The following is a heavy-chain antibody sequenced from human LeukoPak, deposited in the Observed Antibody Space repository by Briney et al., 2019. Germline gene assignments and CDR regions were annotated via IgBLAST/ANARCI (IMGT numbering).Heavy chain of an antibody. D-gene: IGHD6-13*01. Sequence: TSETLSLTCAVSGYSISSGYYWGWIRQPPGKGLEWIGSIYHSGSTYYNPSLKSRVTISVDTSKNQFSLKLSSVTAADTAVYYCARHASGYSSSWYPLGAFDIWGQGTMVTVSS. CDR1: GYSISSGYY. J-gene: IGHJ3*02. CDR2: IYHSGST. V-gene: IGHV4-38-2*01. CDR3: ARHASGYSSSWYPLGAFDI.